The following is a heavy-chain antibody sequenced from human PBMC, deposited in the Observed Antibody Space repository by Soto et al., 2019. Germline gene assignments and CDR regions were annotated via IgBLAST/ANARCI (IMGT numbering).Heavy chain of an antibody. CDR3: ARSIVVVTAKAKYYYYGMDV. CDR2: IDWDDDK. J-gene: IGHJ6*02. D-gene: IGHD2-21*02. V-gene: IGHV2-70*04. CDR1: GFSLSTSGMR. Sequence: GSGPTLVNPTQTLTLTCTFSGFSLSTSGMRVSWIRQPPGKALEWLARIDWDDDKFYSTSLKTRLTISKDTSKNQVVLTMTNMDPVDTATYYCARSIVVVTAKAKYYYYGMDVWGQGTTVTVSS.